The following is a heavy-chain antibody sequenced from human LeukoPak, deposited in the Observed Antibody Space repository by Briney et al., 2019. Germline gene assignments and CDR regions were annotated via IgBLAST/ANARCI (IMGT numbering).Heavy chain of an antibody. Sequence: GGSLRLSCAASGFTFSDYWMHWVRQAPGKGLEWVSRVKRDGSETNYADSVEGRFTISRDNAKNTLYLQMSSLRVEDTAVYYCARRRLDYFYYYDMDVWGQGTTVTVSS. V-gene: IGHV3-74*01. D-gene: IGHD5-12*01. J-gene: IGHJ6*02. CDR1: GFTFSDYW. CDR2: VKRDGSET. CDR3: ARRRLDYFYYYDMDV.